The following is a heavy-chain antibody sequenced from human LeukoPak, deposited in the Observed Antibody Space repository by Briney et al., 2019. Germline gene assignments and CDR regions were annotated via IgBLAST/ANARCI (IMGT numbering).Heavy chain of an antibody. CDR3: AKGQWVDYGMDV. Sequence: GRSLRLSCAASGFTFSNYAMHWVRQAPGKGLEWVADMSYDGGHKYYADSVKGRFTISRDNSKNTLYLQMDSLRAGDTAVYYCAKGQWVDYGMDVWGQETTVTVS. CDR2: MSYDGGHK. CDR1: GFTFSNYA. D-gene: IGHD6-19*01. V-gene: IGHV3-30*18. J-gene: IGHJ6*02.